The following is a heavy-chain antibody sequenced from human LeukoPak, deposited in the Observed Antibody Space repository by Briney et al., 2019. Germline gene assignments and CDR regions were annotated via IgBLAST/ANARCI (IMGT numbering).Heavy chain of an antibody. CDR2: IKSKTDGGTT. CDR3: TTPEADYGGFDI. D-gene: IGHD4-23*01. J-gene: IGHJ3*02. V-gene: IGHV3-15*01. CDR1: GFTFSNAW. Sequence: GGSLRLSCAASGFTFSNAWMSWVRQAPGKGLEWVGRIKSKTDGGTTDYAAPVKGRFTISRDDSKNTLYLQTNSLKTEDTAVYYCTTPEADYGGFDIWGQGTMVTVSS.